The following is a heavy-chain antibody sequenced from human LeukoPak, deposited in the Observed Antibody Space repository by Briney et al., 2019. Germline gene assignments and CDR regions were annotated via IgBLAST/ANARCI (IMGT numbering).Heavy chain of an antibody. Sequence: ASVKVSCKASGGTFSSYAISWVRQAPGQGLEWMGGIIPIFGTANYAQKFQGRVTITPDESTSTAYMELSSLRSEDTAVYYCARDLYSSGAFDIWGQGTMVTASS. D-gene: IGHD6-19*01. CDR3: ARDLYSSGAFDI. CDR1: GGTFSSYA. CDR2: IIPIFGTA. V-gene: IGHV1-69*13. J-gene: IGHJ3*02.